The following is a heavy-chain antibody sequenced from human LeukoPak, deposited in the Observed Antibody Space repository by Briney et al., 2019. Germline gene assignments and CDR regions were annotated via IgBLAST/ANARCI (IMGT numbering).Heavy chain of an antibody. D-gene: IGHD1-1*01. J-gene: IGHJ4*02. CDR2: ISWNSGSI. CDR1: GFTFDDYA. V-gene: IGHV3-9*01. CDR3: AKGLWVQQENSLDY. Sequence: GGSLRLSCAASGFTFDDYAMHWLRQAPGKGLEWVSGISWNSGSIGYADSVKGRFTISRDNAKNSLYLQMNSLRAEDTALYYCAKGLWVQQENSLDYWGQGTLVPVSS.